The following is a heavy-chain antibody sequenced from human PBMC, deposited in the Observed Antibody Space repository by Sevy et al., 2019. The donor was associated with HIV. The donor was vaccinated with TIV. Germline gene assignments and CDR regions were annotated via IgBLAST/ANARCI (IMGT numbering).Heavy chain of an antibody. CDR2: FDPEDGER. D-gene: IGHD3-22*01. CDR1: GYTLTELS. CDR3: AKAREDYEDCSGYLDY. J-gene: IGHJ4*02. V-gene: IGHV1-24*01. Sequence: ASVKVSCKVSGYTLTELSMHWVRQAPGKGLEWMGRFDPEDGERIFARTFQGRVTMTGATSTDTAYIELSSLRSEDTAVYYSAKAREDYEDCSGYLDYWGQGTLVTVSS.